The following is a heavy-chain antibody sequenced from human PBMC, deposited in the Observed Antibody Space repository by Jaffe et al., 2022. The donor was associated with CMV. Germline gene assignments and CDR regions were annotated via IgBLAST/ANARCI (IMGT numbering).Heavy chain of an antibody. Sequence: QVQLVESGGGVVQPGRSLRLSCAASGFTFSSYGMHWVRQAPGKGLEWVAVIWYDGSNKYYADSVKGRFTISRDNSKNTLYLQMNSLRAEDTAVYYCARDLYQLPRYYDFWSGYYPASTLDYWGQGTLVTVSS. J-gene: IGHJ4*02. CDR3: ARDLYQLPRYYDFWSGYYPASTLDY. V-gene: IGHV3-33*08. D-gene: IGHD3-3*01. CDR1: GFTFSSYG. CDR2: IWYDGSNK.